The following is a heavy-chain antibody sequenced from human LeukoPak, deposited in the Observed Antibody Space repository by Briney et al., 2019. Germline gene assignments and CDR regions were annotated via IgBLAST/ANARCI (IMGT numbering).Heavy chain of an antibody. D-gene: IGHD3-22*01. Sequence: GGSLRLSCAASGFTFSSYAMSWVRQAPGKGLEWVSAISGSGGSTYYAASVKGRFTISRDNSKNTLYLQMNSLRAEDTAVYYCAKVPHFNYDSSGYYIDYWGQGTLVTVSS. CDR1: GFTFSSYA. J-gene: IGHJ4*02. CDR2: ISGSGGST. CDR3: AKVPHFNYDSSGYYIDY. V-gene: IGHV3-23*01.